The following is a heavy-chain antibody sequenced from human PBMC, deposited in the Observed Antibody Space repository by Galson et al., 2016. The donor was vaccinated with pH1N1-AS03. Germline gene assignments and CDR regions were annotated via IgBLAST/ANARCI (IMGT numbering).Heavy chain of an antibody. J-gene: IGHJ4*02. D-gene: IGHD2-15*01. V-gene: IGHV4-38-2*01. CDR3: VRGGREIRSDAIFPGGADS. CDR2: IYHTGTS. Sequence: SETLSLTCDVSGYSISTGYYWGWIRQPPGKGLEWIGSIYHTGTSHYNPSVTSRVIISGDTSKNQFSLKLSSVSAADTAVYYCVRGGREIRSDAIFPGGADSWGRGTLVSVSS. CDR1: GYSISTGYY.